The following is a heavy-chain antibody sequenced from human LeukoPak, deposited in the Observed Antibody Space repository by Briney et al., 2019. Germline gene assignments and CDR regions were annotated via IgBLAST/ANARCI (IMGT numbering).Heavy chain of an antibody. CDR3: ARAGLESRSGSPYYYYGMDV. V-gene: IGHV3-74*01. Sequence: GGSLRLSCAASGFTFSSYWMHRVRQAPGKGLVWVSRINSDGSSTSYADSVKGRFTISRDNAKNTLYLQMNSLRAEDTAVYYCARAGLESRSGSPYYYYGMDVWGQGTTVTVSS. D-gene: IGHD3-10*01. CDR1: GFTFSSYW. J-gene: IGHJ6*02. CDR2: INSDGSST.